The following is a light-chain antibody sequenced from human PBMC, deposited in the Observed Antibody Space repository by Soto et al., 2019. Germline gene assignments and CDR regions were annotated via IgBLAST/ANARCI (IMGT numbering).Light chain of an antibody. CDR1: ASDVGNNKL. Sequence: QSALTQPASVSGSPGQSITIPCTGTASDVGNNKLVSWYQHHPGKAPKLIIYDDTLRPSGLSSRFSGSRSGNTASLTISGLLPEDEADYYCCSYADGRYVFGTGTKVTVL. CDR3: CSYADGRYV. V-gene: IGLV2-23*01. J-gene: IGLJ1*01. CDR2: DDT.